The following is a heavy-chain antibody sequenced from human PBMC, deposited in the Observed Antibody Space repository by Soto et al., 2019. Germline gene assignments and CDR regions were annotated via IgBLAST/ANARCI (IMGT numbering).Heavy chain of an antibody. CDR3: ARNREYSGYGGFYYGMDV. V-gene: IGHV3-33*01. D-gene: IGHD5-12*01. J-gene: IGHJ6*02. CDR2: IWYDGSNK. CDR1: GLSFNTYG. Sequence: GGSLRLSCAASGLSFNTYGMHWVRQAPGKGLEWVAIIWYDGSNKYYADSVKGRFTISRDSSKNTLYLQMNSLRAEDTAVYYCARNREYSGYGGFYYGMDVWGQGTTVTVSS.